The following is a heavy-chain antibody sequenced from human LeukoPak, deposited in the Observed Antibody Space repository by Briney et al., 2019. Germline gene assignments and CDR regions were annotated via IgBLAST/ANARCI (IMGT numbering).Heavy chain of an antibody. D-gene: IGHD1-26*01. V-gene: IGHV4-61*02. CDR1: GGSISSGSYY. Sequence: PSETLSLTCTVSGGSISSGSYYWSWIRQPAGKGLEWIGRIYTSGSTNYNPSLKSRVTISVDTSKNQFSLKLSSVTAADTAVYYCARDGERFDPWGQGTLVTVSS. CDR2: IYTSGST. CDR3: ARDGERFDP. J-gene: IGHJ5*02.